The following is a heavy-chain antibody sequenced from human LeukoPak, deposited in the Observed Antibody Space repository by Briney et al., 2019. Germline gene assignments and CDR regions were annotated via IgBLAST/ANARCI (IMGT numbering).Heavy chain of an antibody. V-gene: IGHV4-59*01. Sequence: SETLSLTCTVSDDSITIYYWTWIRQPPGKGLEWIGYIDHTGITNYNPSLNSRVTISRDTSKNHFSLELSSATAADTAVYYCARVCPPQYDFWSGYYIWFDPWGQGTLVTVSS. CDR2: IDHTGIT. CDR1: DDSITIYY. J-gene: IGHJ5*02. CDR3: ARVCPPQYDFWSGYYIWFDP. D-gene: IGHD3-3*01.